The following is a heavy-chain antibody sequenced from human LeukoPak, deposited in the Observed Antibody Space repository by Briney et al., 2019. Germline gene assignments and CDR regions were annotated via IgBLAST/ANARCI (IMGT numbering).Heavy chain of an antibody. CDR2: INPNSGGT. Sequence: ASVKVSCKASGYTFTGYYMHWVRQAPGQGLEWMGWINPNSGGTNYAQKFQGRVTMTRDTSISTAYMELSRLRSDDTAVYYCARVTTQYDFWSGPYYYYYMDVWGKGTTVTVSS. D-gene: IGHD3-3*01. J-gene: IGHJ6*03. CDR1: GYTFTGYY. CDR3: ARVTTQYDFWSGPYYYYYMDV. V-gene: IGHV1-2*02.